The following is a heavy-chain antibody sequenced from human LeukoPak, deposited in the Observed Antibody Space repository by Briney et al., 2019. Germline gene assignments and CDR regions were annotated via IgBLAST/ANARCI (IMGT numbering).Heavy chain of an antibody. CDR3: AKATSDSSGIIPFDY. V-gene: IGHV1-2*02. CDR2: INPNSGGT. J-gene: IGHJ4*02. CDR1: GYTFTGYY. Sequence: ASVKVSCKASGYTFTGYYMHWVRQAPGQGLEWMGWINPNSGGTNYAQKFQGRVTMTRDTSISTAYMELSRLRSDDTAVYYCAKATSDSSGIIPFDYWGQGTLVTVSS. D-gene: IGHD3-22*01.